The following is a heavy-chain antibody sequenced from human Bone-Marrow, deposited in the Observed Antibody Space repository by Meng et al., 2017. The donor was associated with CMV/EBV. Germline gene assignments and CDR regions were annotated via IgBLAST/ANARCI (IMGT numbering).Heavy chain of an antibody. CDR3: ARVYCSRGSCSFDY. D-gene: IGHD2-15*01. J-gene: IGHJ4*02. V-gene: IGHV3-21*01. Sequence: GESLKISCAVSGFTFSSYSVNWVRQAPGKGLEWVSSISCNSRYIFYADSVKGRFTISRDNAKNALHLQMNSLRDEDTAVYYCARVYCSRGSCSFDYWGQGTLVTVSS. CDR2: ISCNSRYI. CDR1: GFTFSSYS.